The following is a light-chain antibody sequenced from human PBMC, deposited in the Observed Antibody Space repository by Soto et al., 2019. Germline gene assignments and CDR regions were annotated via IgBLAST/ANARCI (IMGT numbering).Light chain of an antibody. CDR1: QSVSSSY. CDR2: GAS. CDR3: QQYGSSPYT. J-gene: IGKJ2*01. Sequence: VLTQSPATMSLSPGERATLSCRASQSVSSSYLAWYQQKPGQAPRLLIYGASSRATGIPDRFSGSGSGTDFTLTISRLEPEDFAVYYCQQYGSSPYTFGQGTKLEIK. V-gene: IGKV3-20*01.